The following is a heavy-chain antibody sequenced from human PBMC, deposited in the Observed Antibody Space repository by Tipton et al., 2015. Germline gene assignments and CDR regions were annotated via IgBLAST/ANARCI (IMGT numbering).Heavy chain of an antibody. CDR1: GFTFEDYA. Sequence: SLRLSCAGSGFTFEDYAMHWVRQGPGKGLEWVSGINWNGGTIAYADSVGGRFTISRDNAKNSLYLQMDSVRPEDTALYYCAKDFYGGNSGIQLDYWGQGTQVTVSS. CDR2: INWNGGTI. CDR3: AKDFYGGNSGIQLDY. D-gene: IGHD4-23*01. V-gene: IGHV3-9*01. J-gene: IGHJ4*02.